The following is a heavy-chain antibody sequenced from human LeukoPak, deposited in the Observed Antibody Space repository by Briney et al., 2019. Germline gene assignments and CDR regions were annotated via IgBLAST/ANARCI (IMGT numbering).Heavy chain of an antibody. J-gene: IGHJ3*02. CDR3: ARKEYYDILTGYRDAFDI. CDR2: IYPGDSDT. V-gene: IGHV5-51*01. CDR1: GYSFTNYW. Sequence: GESLKISCKGSGYSFTNYWIGWVRQMPGKGLEWMGIIYPGDSDTRYSPSFQGQVTISADKSISTAYLQWSSLKASDTAMYYCARKEYYDILTGYRDAFDIWGQGTMVTVSS. D-gene: IGHD3-9*01.